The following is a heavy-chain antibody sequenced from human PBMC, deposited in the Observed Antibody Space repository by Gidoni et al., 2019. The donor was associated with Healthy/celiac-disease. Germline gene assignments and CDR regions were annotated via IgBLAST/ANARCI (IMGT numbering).Heavy chain of an antibody. Sequence: QVQLVESGGGVVQPGRSLRLSCAASGFTFSSYGMHWVRQAPGKGLGWVAVIWYDGSNKYYADSVKGRFTISRDNSKNTLYLQMNSLRAEDTAVYYCAREWRWLQYRYFDYWGQGTLATVSS. J-gene: IGHJ4*02. CDR1: GFTFSSYG. CDR2: IWYDGSNK. V-gene: IGHV3-33*01. D-gene: IGHD5-12*01. CDR3: AREWRWLQYRYFDY.